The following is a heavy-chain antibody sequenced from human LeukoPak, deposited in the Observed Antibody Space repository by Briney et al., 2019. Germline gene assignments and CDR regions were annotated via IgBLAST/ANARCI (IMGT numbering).Heavy chain of an antibody. V-gene: IGHV1-18*01. D-gene: IGHD5-12*01. J-gene: IGHJ4*02. CDR3: ARDQSAIRVLDLVATTTLDY. CDR2: ISAYSGNT. Sequence: ASVKVSCKACGYTFTSYGITWVRQAPGRGIEWMGWISAYSGNTNYAQKLQDRVTMTTDTSTSTAYMELRSLRSDDTAVYYCARDQSAIRVLDLVATTTLDYWGQGTLVTVSS. CDR1: GYTFTSYG.